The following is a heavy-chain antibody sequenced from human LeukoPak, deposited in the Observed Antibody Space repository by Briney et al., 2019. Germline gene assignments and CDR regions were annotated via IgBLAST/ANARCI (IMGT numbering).Heavy chain of an antibody. CDR2: INHSGST. D-gene: IGHD3-10*01. Sequence: SETLSLTCAVYAGSFSGYYWSWIRQPPGKGLDRIGAINHSGSTTYNPSLKSRVTISVDTSKNQFSLKLSSVTAADTAVYYCARGLVVRGPMGYWGQGTLVTVSS. J-gene: IGHJ4*02. V-gene: IGHV4-34*01. CDR1: AGSFSGYY. CDR3: ARGLVVRGPMGY.